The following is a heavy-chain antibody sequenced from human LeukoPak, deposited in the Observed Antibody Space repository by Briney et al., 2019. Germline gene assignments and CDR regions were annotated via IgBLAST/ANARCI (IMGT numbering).Heavy chain of an antibody. Sequence: PSETLSLTCAVSGYFISSGYYWGWLRQPPGKGLEWIGNIYHSGSTYYTPSLKSRVTISVDTSKNHFSLKLTSVTAADTAVYYCARIKNTSGYWHYMDVWGRGTTVTVSS. J-gene: IGHJ6*03. CDR3: ARIKNTSGYWHYMDV. CDR1: GYFISSGYY. CDR2: IYHSGST. D-gene: IGHD3-22*01. V-gene: IGHV4-38-2*01.